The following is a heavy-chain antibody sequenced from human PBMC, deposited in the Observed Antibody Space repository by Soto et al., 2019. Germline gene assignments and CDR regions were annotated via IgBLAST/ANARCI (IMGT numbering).Heavy chain of an antibody. D-gene: IGHD3-22*01. J-gene: IGHJ4*02. CDR1: GGTFSSYA. Sequence: ASVKVSCKASGGTFSSYAISWVRQAPGQGLEWMGWISAYNGNTNYAQKLQGRVTMTTDTSTSTAYMELRSLRSDDTAVYYCARDSDDSSDYWGQGTLVTVSS. CDR3: ARDSDDSSDY. CDR2: ISAYNGNT. V-gene: IGHV1-18*01.